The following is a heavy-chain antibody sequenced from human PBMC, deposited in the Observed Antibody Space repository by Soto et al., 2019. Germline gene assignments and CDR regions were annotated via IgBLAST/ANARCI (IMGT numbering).Heavy chain of an antibody. J-gene: IGHJ6*02. CDR3: ARRQIPPPTRGAANARGGMDV. V-gene: IGHV3-33*01. CDR2: LWNDGRNS. D-gene: IGHD6-13*01. Sequence: QVQLVESGGGVVQPGRSLRLSCAASGFTFNNYGMHWFRQAPGKGLEWLEVLWNDGRNSSYANSVKGRFTISRDNYKNTLYLQMSSLRAEDTAVYYCARRQIPPPTRGAANARGGMDVWGQGTTVTVSS. CDR1: GFTFNNYG.